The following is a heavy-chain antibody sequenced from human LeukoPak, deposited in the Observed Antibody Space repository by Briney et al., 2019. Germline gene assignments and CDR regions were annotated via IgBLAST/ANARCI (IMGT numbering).Heavy chain of an antibody. CDR3: AKDFDAIAVAGPATLGY. CDR2: ISYDGSNK. J-gene: IGHJ4*02. V-gene: IGHV3-30*18. D-gene: IGHD6-19*01. Sequence: PGGSLRLSCAASGFTFSSYGMHWVHQAPGKGLEWVAVISYDGSNKYYADSVKGRFTISRDNSKNTLYLQMNSLRAEDTAVYYCAKDFDAIAVAGPATLGYWGQGTLVTVSS. CDR1: GFTFSSYG.